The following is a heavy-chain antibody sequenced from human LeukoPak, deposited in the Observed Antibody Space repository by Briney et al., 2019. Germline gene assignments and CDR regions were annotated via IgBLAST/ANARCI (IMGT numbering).Heavy chain of an antibody. D-gene: IGHD2-21*01. J-gene: IGHJ4*02. CDR1: GYTFTNYY. CDR3: AREEYGGYFDY. V-gene: IGHV1-46*01. Sequence: VSVKVSCKASGYTFTNYYMHWVRQAPGQGLEWMGLINPTGTGTNYAQKFRGRVTMTRDTSTTTVYMELSSLTSEDTAVYYCAREEYGGYFDYWGQGTLVTVSS. CDR2: INPTGTGT.